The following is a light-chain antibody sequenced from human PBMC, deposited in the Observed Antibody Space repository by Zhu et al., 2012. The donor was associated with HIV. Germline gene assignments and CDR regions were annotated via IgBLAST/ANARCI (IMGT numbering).Light chain of an antibody. Sequence: DVQMTQSPSTLSASVGERVSITCRASQSIHNWVAWYQQKPGKAPKLLIYKASSLETGVPSRFSGSGSGTEFTLTISSLQPDDFATYSCQQYYTPSYTFGQGTKLQIK. CDR2: KAS. J-gene: IGKJ2*01. V-gene: IGKV1-5*03. CDR1: QSIHNW. CDR3: QQYYTPSYT.